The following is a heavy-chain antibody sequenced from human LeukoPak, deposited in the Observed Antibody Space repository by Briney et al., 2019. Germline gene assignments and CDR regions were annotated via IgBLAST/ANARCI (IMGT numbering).Heavy chain of an antibody. V-gene: IGHV3-30*04. CDR3: AKDSAFYYIDV. Sequence: GGSLRLSCVTSGFTFNIYAMHWVRHAPGKGLEWVALLAYDGTNQYYADSVKGRFTISRDNSKNTLYLQMNSLKGDDTAVYYCAKDSAFYYIDVWGKGTTVIISS. CDR1: GFTFNIYA. CDR2: LAYDGTNQ. D-gene: IGHD3-10*01. J-gene: IGHJ6*03.